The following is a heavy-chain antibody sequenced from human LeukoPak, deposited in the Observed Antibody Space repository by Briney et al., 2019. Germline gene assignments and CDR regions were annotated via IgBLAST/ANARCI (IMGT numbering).Heavy chain of an antibody. CDR1: GGSISSYY. CDR3: ARLYYDSSGYKPMVYFDY. Sequence: SETLSLTCTFSGGSISSYYWSWIRQPAGKGLEWIGRISTSGSTNYNPSLKSRVTISVDTSKNQFSLKLSSVTAADTAVCYCARLYYDSSGYKPMVYFDYWGQGTLVTVSS. J-gene: IGHJ4*02. V-gene: IGHV4-4*07. D-gene: IGHD3-22*01. CDR2: ISTSGST.